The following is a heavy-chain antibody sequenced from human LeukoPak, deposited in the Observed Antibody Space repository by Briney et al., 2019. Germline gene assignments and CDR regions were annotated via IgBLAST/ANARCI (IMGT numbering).Heavy chain of an antibody. Sequence: PSETLSLTCTVSGGPISSYYWSWIRQPPGKGLEWIGYIYYSGSTNYNPSLKSRVTISVDTSKNQFSLKLSSVTAADTAVYYCARSRGYSYGYFDYWGQGTLVTVSS. J-gene: IGHJ4*02. CDR3: ARSRGYSYGYFDY. CDR1: GGPISSYY. CDR2: IYYSGST. V-gene: IGHV4-59*08. D-gene: IGHD5-18*01.